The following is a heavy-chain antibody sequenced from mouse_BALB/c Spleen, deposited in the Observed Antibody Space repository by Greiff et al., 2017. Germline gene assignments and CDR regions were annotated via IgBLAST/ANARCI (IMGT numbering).Heavy chain of an antibody. Sequence: VQLQQSAAELARPGASVKMSCKASGYTFTSYTMHWVKQRPGQGLEWIGYINPSSGYTEYNQKFKDKTTLTADKSSSTAYMQLSSLTSEDSAVYYCARGGINYAMDYWGQGTSVTVSS. CDR1: GYTFTSYT. V-gene: IGHV1-4*02. J-gene: IGHJ4*01. D-gene: IGHD2-4*01. CDR2: INPSSGYT. CDR3: ARGGINYAMDY.